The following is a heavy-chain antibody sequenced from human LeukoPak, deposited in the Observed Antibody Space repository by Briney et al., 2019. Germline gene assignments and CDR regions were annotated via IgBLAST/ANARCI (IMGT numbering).Heavy chain of an antibody. CDR2: INNDGSST. Sequence: PGGSLRLSCAASGFTFSAYWMHWVRHVPGKGLEWVSRINNDGSSTTYADSVKGRFTISRDNAKNTLFLQMNSLRAEDTAVYYCVRDLELVYYDTSAYEYWGQGNLVTVSS. J-gene: IGHJ4*02. CDR1: GFTFSAYW. D-gene: IGHD3-22*01. CDR3: VRDLELVYYDTSAYEY. V-gene: IGHV3-74*01.